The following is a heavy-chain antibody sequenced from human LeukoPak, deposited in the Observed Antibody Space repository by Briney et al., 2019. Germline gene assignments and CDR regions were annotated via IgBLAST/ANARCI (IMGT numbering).Heavy chain of an antibody. J-gene: IGHJ6*03. CDR3: ARDDGYCSSTSCYRANYMDV. Sequence: GGSLRLSWAASGFTFSSHCMHWVRPAPGKGLEWVGVISYDGSNKYYADSVKGRFTISRDNSKNTLYLQMNSLRAEDTAVYYCARDDGYCSSTSCYRANYMDVWGKGTTVTVSS. V-gene: IGHV3-30*03. D-gene: IGHD2-2*03. CDR1: GFTFSSHC. CDR2: ISYDGSNK.